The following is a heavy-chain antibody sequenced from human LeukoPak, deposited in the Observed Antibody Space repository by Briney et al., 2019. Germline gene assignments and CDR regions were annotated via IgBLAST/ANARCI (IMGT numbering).Heavy chain of an antibody. V-gene: IGHV4-59*08. CDR2: IYYSGST. CDR1: GGSIRSYY. CDR3: ARHRGSEYYDFWSGYLAKGWFDP. J-gene: IGHJ5*02. D-gene: IGHD3-3*01. Sequence: PPETLSLTCTVSGGSIRSYYWSWIRQPPGKGLEWTGYIYYSGSTNYNPSLKSRVTISVDTSKNQFSLKLSSVTAADTAVYYCARHRGSEYYDFWSGYLAKGWFDPWGQGSLVTVSS.